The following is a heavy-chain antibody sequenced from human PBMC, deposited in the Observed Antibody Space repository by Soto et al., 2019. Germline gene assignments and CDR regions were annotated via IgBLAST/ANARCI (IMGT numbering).Heavy chain of an antibody. CDR1: GFTFDDYA. J-gene: IGHJ3*02. CDR2: ISWNSGSI. V-gene: IGHV3-9*01. Sequence: DVQLVESGGGLVQPGRSLRLSCAASGFTFDDYAMHWVRQAPGKGLEWVSGISWNSGSIGYADSVKGRFTISRDNAKNSLYLQMNSLRAEDTALYYCAKSTVVVVVDRAFDIWGQGTMVTVSS. D-gene: IGHD2-15*01. CDR3: AKSTVVVVVDRAFDI.